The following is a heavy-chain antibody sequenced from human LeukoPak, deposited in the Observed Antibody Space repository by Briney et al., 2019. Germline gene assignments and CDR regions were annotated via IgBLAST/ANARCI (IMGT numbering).Heavy chain of an antibody. D-gene: IGHD2-2*01. CDR3: ARGPTVVVPAAGGWFDP. J-gene: IGHJ5*02. V-gene: IGHV4-34*01. CDR1: GGSFSGYY. CDR2: INHSGST. Sequence: SETLSLTCAVYGGSFSGYYWSWIRQPPGKGLEWIGEINHSGSTNYNPSLKSRVTISVDTSKNQFSLKPSSVTAADTAVYYCARGPTVVVPAAGGWFDPWGQGTLVTVSS.